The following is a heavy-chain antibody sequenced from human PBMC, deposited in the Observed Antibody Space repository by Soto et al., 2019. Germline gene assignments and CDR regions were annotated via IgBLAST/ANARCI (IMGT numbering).Heavy chain of an antibody. D-gene: IGHD2-21*01. CDR1: GFTVSSNY. V-gene: IGHV3-66*01. CDR2: IYSGGST. Sequence: GGSLRLSCAASGFTVSSNYMSWVRQAPGKGLEWVSVIYSGGSTYYADSVKGRFTISRDNSKNTLYLQMNSLRAEDTAVYYCAREDLGDYYGMDVWGQGTKVTVSS. J-gene: IGHJ6*02. CDR3: AREDLGDYYGMDV.